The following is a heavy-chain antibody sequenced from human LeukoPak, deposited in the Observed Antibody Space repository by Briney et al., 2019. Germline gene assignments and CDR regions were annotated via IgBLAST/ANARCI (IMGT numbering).Heavy chain of an antibody. V-gene: IGHV3-23*01. CDR1: GFTFSSYA. D-gene: IGHD4-23*01. Sequence: GGSLRLSCAASGFTFSSYAMSWVRQAPGKGLEWVSTISGSGGSTYYADSVKGRFTISRDNSKNTLYLQMNSLRAEDTAVYYCAKTPRGGNSYYYFDYWGQGTLATVSS. CDR2: ISGSGGST. CDR3: AKTPRGGNSYYYFDY. J-gene: IGHJ4*02.